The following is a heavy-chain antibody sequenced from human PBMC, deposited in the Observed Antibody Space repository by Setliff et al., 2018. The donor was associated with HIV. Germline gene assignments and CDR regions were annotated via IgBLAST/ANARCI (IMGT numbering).Heavy chain of an antibody. D-gene: IGHD3-3*01. CDR1: GFNVEKSG. CDR3: ARGRVLEWLLNH. Sequence: GGSLRLSCAASGFNVEKSGMHWIRQAPGKGLEWVAVMYYDGVTTYYADSVKGRFTISRDGSKNMIFLQMNSLRVDDTAVYYCARGRVLEWLLNHGGQGTRVTVS. CDR2: MYYDGVTT. V-gene: IGHV3-33*08. J-gene: IGHJ4*02.